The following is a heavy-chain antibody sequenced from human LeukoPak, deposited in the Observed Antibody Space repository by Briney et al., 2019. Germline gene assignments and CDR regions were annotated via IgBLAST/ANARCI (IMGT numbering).Heavy chain of an antibody. D-gene: IGHD2-8*01. CDR1: GYTFTGCY. CDR3: ARDQEALGYCTNGVCGEGGYFDY. Sequence: ASVKVSCKASGYTFTGCYMHWVRQAPGQGLEWMGWINPNSGGTNYAQKFQGRVTMTRDTSISTAYMELSRLRSDDTAVYYCARDQEALGYCTNGVCGEGGYFDYWGQGTLVTVSS. J-gene: IGHJ4*02. V-gene: IGHV1-2*02. CDR2: INPNSGGT.